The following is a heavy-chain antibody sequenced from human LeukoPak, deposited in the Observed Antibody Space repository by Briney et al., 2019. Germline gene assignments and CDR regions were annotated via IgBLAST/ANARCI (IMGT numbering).Heavy chain of an antibody. CDR1: GFTFSSYA. D-gene: IGHD2-8*02. J-gene: IGHJ5*02. V-gene: IGHV3-23*01. CDR3: ARDGRDRSTGRCSNNWFDT. Sequence: GGSLRLSCAASGFTFSSYAMNWVRQAPGKGLEGVSAISSSGGSTYYADSVKGRFTISRDNSKNTVYLQMNSLRAEDTALYYCARDGRDRSTGRCSNNWFDTWGQGTLVTVSS. CDR2: ISSSGGST.